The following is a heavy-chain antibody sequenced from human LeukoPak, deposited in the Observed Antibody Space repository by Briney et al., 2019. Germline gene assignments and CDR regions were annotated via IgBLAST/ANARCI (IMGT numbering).Heavy chain of an antibody. Sequence: GGSLRLSCAASGLTVSSNCMSWVRQAPGKGLEWVSSISSSSSYIYYADSVKGRFTISRDNAKNSLYLQMNSLRAEDTAVYYCARSRSSSWTEYFQHWGQGTLVTVSS. V-gene: IGHV3-21*01. J-gene: IGHJ1*01. CDR1: GLTVSSNC. CDR3: ARSRSSSWTEYFQH. D-gene: IGHD6-13*01. CDR2: ISSSSSYI.